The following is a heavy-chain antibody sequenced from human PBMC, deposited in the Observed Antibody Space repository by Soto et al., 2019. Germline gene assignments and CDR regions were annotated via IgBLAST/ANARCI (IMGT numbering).Heavy chain of an antibody. J-gene: IGHJ5*02. Sequence: PSETLSLTCAVSGGSISSGGYSWSWIRQPPGKGLEWIGYIYHSGSTYYNPSLKSRVTISVDRSKNQFSLKLTSVTAADTAVYYCARTPDRWGQGTLVTVSS. CDR1: GGSISSGGYS. CDR2: IYHSGST. V-gene: IGHV4-30-2*01. CDR3: ARTPDR.